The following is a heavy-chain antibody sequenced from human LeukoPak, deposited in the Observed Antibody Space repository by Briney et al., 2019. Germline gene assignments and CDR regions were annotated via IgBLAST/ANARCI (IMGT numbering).Heavy chain of an antibody. D-gene: IGHD1-26*01. J-gene: IGHJ6*03. CDR1: GFTFSSSA. Sequence: GGSLRLSCSASGFTFSSSAMHWVRQAPGTGLDFVSAISRNGGSTYYGDSVKGRFTISRDNSKNTLFLQMSSLRAEDTAVYYCVKGSVHSAYYMDVWGQGTTVTVSS. CDR2: ISRNGGST. V-gene: IGHV3-64D*09. CDR3: VKGSVHSAYYMDV.